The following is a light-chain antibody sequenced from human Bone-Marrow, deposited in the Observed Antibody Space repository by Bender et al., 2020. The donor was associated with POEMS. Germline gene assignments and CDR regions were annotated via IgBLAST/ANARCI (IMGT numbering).Light chain of an antibody. Sequence: QSVLTQPPSVSGAPGQRVTISCTGSSSNTGSGYDINWYQHLPGTAPNLLIYGYNNRPSGVPDRFSGSKSGTSASLAITGLQAEDEGDYYCQSYDNSLGGWVLGGGTKLTVL. CDR3: QSYDNSLGGWV. CDR2: GYN. J-gene: IGLJ3*02. V-gene: IGLV1-40*01. CDR1: SSNTGSGYD.